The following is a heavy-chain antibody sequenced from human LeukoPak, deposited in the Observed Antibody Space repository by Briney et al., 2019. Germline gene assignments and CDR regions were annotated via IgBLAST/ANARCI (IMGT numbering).Heavy chain of an antibody. D-gene: IGHD6-19*01. J-gene: IGHJ6*02. Sequence: ASVKVSCKASGYTFTSYYMHWVRQAPGQGLEWMGIINPSGDSTSYAQKFQGRVTMTRDTSTSTVYMELSSLRSEDTAVYYCARSGPSSSGWYVGYYYYYGMDVWGQGTTVTVSS. CDR2: INPSGDST. V-gene: IGHV1-46*01. CDR1: GYTFTSYY. CDR3: ARSGPSSSGWYVGYYYYYGMDV.